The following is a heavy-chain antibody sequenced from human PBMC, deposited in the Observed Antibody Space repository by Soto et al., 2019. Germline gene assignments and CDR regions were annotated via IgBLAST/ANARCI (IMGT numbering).Heavy chain of an antibody. D-gene: IGHD5-12*01. J-gene: IGHJ4*02. CDR1: GFTFSTST. V-gene: IGHV3-23*04. CDR2: ISGSGADT. CDR3: GNWHSGYEYVSY. Sequence: EVQLVESGGGLVQPGGSLTLSCAASGFTFSTSTMNWVRQAPGKGLEWASGISGSGADTYYADSVKGRFSISRDNSKNTLSLHMNSLRADDSAMYYCGNWHSGYEYVSYWGQGTLVAVSS.